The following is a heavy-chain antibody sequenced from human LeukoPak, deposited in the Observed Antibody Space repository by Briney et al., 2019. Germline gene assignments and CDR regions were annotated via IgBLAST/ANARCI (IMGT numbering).Heavy chain of an antibody. J-gene: IGHJ4*02. V-gene: IGHV3-21*01. CDR3: ARDIRCSSTSCYHQTTDY. CDR1: GFTFSSYS. D-gene: IGHD2-2*01. Sequence: GGSLRLSCAVSGFTFSSYSMIWVRQAPGKGLEWVSSISSSSSYIYYADSVKGRFTISRDNAKNSLYLQMNSLRAEDTAVYYCARDIRCSSTSCYHQTTDYWGQGTLVTVSS. CDR2: ISSSSSYI.